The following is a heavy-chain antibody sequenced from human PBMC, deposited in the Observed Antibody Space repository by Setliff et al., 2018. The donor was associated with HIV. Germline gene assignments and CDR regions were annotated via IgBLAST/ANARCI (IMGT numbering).Heavy chain of an antibody. CDR1: GYNFTTYW. V-gene: IGHV5-10-1*01. D-gene: IGHD6-19*01. CDR3: ARNGGSGWYVADY. Sequence: GESLKISCKASGYNFTTYWITWVRQMPGKGLEWMGRIDPGDSYTDYSPSFRGHVSISADSSISTAYLQWSSLKASDTAMYYCARNGGSGWYVADYWGQGTLVTVSS. J-gene: IGHJ4*02. CDR2: IDPGDSYT.